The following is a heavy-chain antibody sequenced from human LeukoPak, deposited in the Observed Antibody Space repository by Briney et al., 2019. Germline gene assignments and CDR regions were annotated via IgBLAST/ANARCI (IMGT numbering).Heavy chain of an antibody. D-gene: IGHD4-17*01. CDR1: GFTFSSYE. CDR2: ISSSSSYI. Sequence: PGGSLRLSCAASGFTFSSYEMNWVRQAPGKGLEWVSYISSSSSYIYYADSVKGRFTISRHNAKNSLYLQMNSLRAEDTAVYYCARVSPNTVTTLQYFDYWGQGTLVTVSS. CDR3: ARVSPNTVTTLQYFDY. J-gene: IGHJ4*02. V-gene: IGHV3-21*05.